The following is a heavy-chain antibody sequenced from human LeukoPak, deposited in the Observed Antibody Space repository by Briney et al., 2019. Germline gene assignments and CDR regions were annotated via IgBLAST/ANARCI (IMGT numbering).Heavy chain of an antibody. Sequence: KSSETLSLTCTVSGGAISRSTYYWGWIRQPPGSRPEWIGSIYYSGSTYYNPSLRSRITISVDTSKKQFSLRLSSVTAADTAVYYCAGHQWRDAFDIWGQGTMVTVSS. V-gene: IGHV4-39*01. CDR3: AGHQWRDAFDI. CDR1: GGAISRSTYY. CDR2: IYYSGST. D-gene: IGHD6-19*01. J-gene: IGHJ3*02.